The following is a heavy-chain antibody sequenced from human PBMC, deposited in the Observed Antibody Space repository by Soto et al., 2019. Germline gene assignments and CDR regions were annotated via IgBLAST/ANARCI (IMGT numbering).Heavy chain of an antibody. V-gene: IGHV1-2*04. D-gene: IGHD1-26*01. J-gene: IGHJ3*02. Sequence: QVQLVQSGAEVKKPGASVKVSCKASGYTFTGYYMHWVRQAPGQGLEWMGWINPNSGGTNYAQKFQGWVTMXRXTXIXXAXXXXXRXRXXXXXXXXXARAGRXSYYLPSDAFDIWGQGTMVTVSS. CDR2: INPNSGGT. CDR1: GYTFTGYY. CDR3: ARAGRXSYYLPSDAFDI.